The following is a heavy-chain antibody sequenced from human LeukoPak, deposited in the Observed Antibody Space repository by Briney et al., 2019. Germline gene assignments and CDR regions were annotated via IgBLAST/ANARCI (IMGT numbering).Heavy chain of an antibody. CDR3: VRGFRSDY. D-gene: IGHD2/OR15-2a*01. Sequence: AGGSLRLSCAASGFTFITFYMTWVRQAPGKGLEWVANIKEDESAKYYVYSVKGRFTISRDNAKTYLYLQMNSLRDADTAVYYCVRGFRSDYWGQGTLVSVSS. J-gene: IGHJ4*02. V-gene: IGHV3-7*04. CDR1: GFTFITFY. CDR2: IKEDESAK.